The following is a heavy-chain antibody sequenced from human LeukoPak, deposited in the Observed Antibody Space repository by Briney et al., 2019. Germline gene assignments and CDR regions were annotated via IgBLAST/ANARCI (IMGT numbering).Heavy chain of an antibody. V-gene: IGHV4-31*03. CDR1: GGSISSGGYY. CDR2: IYYSGST. CDR3: ASQASHVGAFDI. J-gene: IGHJ3*02. Sequence: SSETLSLTCTVSGGSISSGGYYWSWIGQHPGKGLEWIGYIYYSGSTYYNPSLKSRVTISVDTSKNQFSLKLSSVTAADTAVYYCASQASHVGAFDIWGQGTMVTVSS.